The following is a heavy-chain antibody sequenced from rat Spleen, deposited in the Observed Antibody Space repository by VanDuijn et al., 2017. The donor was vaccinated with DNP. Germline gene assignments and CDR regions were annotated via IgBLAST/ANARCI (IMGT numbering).Heavy chain of an antibody. CDR3: STSYYFDY. J-gene: IGHJ2*01. V-gene: IGHV5S10*01. CDR1: GFTFRDYN. Sequence: EVQLVESGGGLIQPGRSLRLSCAASGFTFRDYNMAWVRQAPKKGLEWVSTMIFDGSRTFYRDSVKGPFHLSRDNAKRNIYLKMDSVRSDDTAIYYCSTSYYFDYWGQGVMVTVSS. CDR2: MIFDGSRT.